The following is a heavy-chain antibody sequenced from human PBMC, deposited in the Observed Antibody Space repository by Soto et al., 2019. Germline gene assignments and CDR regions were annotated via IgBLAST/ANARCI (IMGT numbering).Heavy chain of an antibody. D-gene: IGHD6-13*01. CDR3: ARGTWAACFDY. V-gene: IGHV4-59*01. CDR2: IYDSGST. J-gene: IGHJ4*02. CDR1: GGSMSSYY. Sequence: SETLSLTCTVSGGSMSSYYWSWIRQPPGKGLEWIGYIYDSGSTNYNPSLKSRVTISADTSKNQFSLKLTSVTAADTAMYYCARGTWAACFDYWGQGALVTVSS.